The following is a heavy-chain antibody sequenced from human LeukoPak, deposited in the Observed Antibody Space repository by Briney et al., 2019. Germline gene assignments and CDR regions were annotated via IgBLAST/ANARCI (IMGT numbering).Heavy chain of an antibody. CDR1: GFTFSDYR. CDR2: IEKDGSDK. Sequence: PGGTLRLSCAASGFTFSDYRMTWVRQAPGKGLQWVATIEKDGSDKYYVDSVTGRFTISRDNAKTSLSLQMNSLGAEDTALYYCARLSSFTETSHFDYWGQGTLVTVSS. J-gene: IGHJ4*02. D-gene: IGHD6-13*01. CDR3: ARLSSFTETSHFDY. V-gene: IGHV3-7*01.